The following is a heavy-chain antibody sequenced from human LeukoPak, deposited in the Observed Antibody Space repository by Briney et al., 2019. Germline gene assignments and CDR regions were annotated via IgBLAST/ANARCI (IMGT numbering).Heavy chain of an antibody. V-gene: IGHV3-48*01. CDR2: ISSSSSTM. D-gene: IGHD3-10*01. CDR3: ARDGWFGELSPYYFDC. Sequence: GGSLRLSCAASGFISSSYSMNWVRQAPGKGLEWVSSISSSSSTMYYADSVKGRFTISRDNAKNSLYLQMNSLRAEDTAVYYCARDGWFGELSPYYFDCWGQGTLVTVSS. J-gene: IGHJ4*02. CDR1: GFISSSYS.